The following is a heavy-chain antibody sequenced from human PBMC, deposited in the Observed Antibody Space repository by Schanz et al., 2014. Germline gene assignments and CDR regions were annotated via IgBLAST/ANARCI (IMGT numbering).Heavy chain of an antibody. D-gene: IGHD3-10*01. Sequence: QLQLQESGPGLVKASETLSLTCSVSGGSINSGGYRWGWIRQPPGKGLEWIGTMYSSGSTYYNPPLKGRVTIPADTSRNHSPLRVISVTAADTALYYCARLRGGGVIITTWGQGTLVTVSS. J-gene: IGHJ5*02. CDR1: GGSINSGGYR. CDR2: MYSSGST. CDR3: ARLRGGGVIITT. V-gene: IGHV4-39*01.